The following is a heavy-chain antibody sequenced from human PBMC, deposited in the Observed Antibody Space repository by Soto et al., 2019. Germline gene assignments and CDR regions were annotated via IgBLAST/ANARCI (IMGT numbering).Heavy chain of an antibody. D-gene: IGHD1-1*01. J-gene: IGHJ6*02. CDR2: IWYDGSKE. CDR1: GLNFDRNG. CDR3: ARDRSAGNYFYYGMDV. V-gene: IGHV3-33*01. Sequence: PGGSLRLSCAASGLNFDRNGMHWVRQAPGKGLEWVAVIWYDGSKETYSDSVKGRFTISRDNSKNMLYLQMNSVRVEDTAVYFCARDRSAGNYFYYGMDVWGQGTTVTVSS.